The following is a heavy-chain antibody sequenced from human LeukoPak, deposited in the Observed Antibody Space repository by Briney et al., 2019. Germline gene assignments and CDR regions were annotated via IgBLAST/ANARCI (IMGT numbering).Heavy chain of an antibody. V-gene: IGHV3-9*01. Sequence: PGRSLRLSCAASGFTFDDYAMHWVRQPQGKGLKWVPGISWNSGSIAYADSVKGRFTISRDKAKNSLYLQMNSLRAEDTALYYCAKDYSSSPRGGAFDIWGQGTMVTVSS. D-gene: IGHD6-13*01. J-gene: IGHJ3*02. CDR1: GFTFDDYA. CDR3: AKDYSSSPRGGAFDI. CDR2: ISWNSGSI.